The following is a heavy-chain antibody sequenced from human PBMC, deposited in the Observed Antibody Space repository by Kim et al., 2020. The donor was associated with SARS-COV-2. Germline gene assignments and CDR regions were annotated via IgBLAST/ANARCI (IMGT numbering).Heavy chain of an antibody. CDR3: ARDIVVVVAASSHGTKDGMDV. D-gene: IGHD2-15*01. CDR2: INHSGST. Sequence: SETLSLTCAVYGGSFSGYYWSWIRQPPGKGLEWIGEINHSGSTNYNPSLKSRVTISVDTSKNQFSLKLSSVTAADTAVYYCARDIVVVVAASSHGTKDGMDVWGQGTTVTVSS. CDR1: GGSFSGYY. V-gene: IGHV4-34*01. J-gene: IGHJ6*02.